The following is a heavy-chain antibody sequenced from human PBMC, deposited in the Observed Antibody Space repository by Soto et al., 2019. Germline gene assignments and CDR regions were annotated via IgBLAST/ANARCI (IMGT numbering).Heavy chain of an antibody. D-gene: IGHD1-1*01. Sequence: QVQLVESGGGVVQPGRSLRLSCAASGFTFSRYGFHWVRQAPGKGLEWVAVIVSDGSNKYHADSVEGRFTIPRDNSKDTLYLQMNSLRAEDTAVYYCARDDAFQNENGFDIWGQGTMVTVSS. V-gene: IGHV3-33*01. J-gene: IGHJ3*02. CDR1: GFTFSRYG. CDR2: IVSDGSNK. CDR3: ARDDAFQNENGFDI.